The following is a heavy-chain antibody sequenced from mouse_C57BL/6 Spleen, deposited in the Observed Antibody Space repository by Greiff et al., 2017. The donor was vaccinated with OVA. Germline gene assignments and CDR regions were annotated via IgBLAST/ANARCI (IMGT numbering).Heavy chain of an antibody. D-gene: IGHD1-1*01. CDR1: GFHIKNTY. J-gene: IGHJ2*01. V-gene: IGHV14-3*01. CDR3: AGTDATGVGY. Sequence: EVQLQQSVAELVRPGASVKLSCTASGFHIKNTYMHWVKQRPEQGLEWIGRIDPANGNTKYAPKFQGKATITADTSSNTAYLQLSSLTSEDTAIYYCAGTDATGVGYWGQGTTLTVSA. CDR2: IDPANGNT.